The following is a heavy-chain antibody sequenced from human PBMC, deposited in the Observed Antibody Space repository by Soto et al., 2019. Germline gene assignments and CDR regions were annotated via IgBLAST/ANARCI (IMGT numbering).Heavy chain of an antibody. V-gene: IGHV4-59*08. CDR3: ARLYGLDAFDI. CDR2: IYYSGST. J-gene: IGHJ3*02. CDR1: GGSINSYY. Sequence: QVQLQESGPGLVKPSETLSLTCTVSGGSINSYYWSWIRQPPGKGLEWIGYIYYSGSTNYNPSLKTRXTXSXXTSKNPFPLKLSSVTAADTAVYYCARLYGLDAFDIWGQGTMVTVSS. D-gene: IGHD3-16*02.